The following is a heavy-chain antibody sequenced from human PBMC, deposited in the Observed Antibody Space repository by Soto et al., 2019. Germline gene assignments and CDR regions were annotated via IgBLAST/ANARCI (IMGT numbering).Heavy chain of an antibody. CDR1: GFTFSSYW. CDR2: IKQDGSEK. CDR3: ATEDYDHDY. V-gene: IGHV3-7*04. J-gene: IGHJ4*02. D-gene: IGHD4-17*01. Sequence: GGSQRLSCAASGFTFSSYWRSWVRQAPGKGLEWVANIKQDGSEKYYVDSVKGRFTISRDNAKNSLYLQMNSLRAEDTAVYYCATEDYDHDYWGQGTLVTVSS.